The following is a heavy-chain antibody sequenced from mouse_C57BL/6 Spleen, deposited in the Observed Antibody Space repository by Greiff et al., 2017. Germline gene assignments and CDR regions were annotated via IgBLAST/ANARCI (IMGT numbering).Heavy chain of an antibody. J-gene: IGHJ3*01. CDR3: ARDYDYDGTSWFAY. CDR2: IYPGDGDT. V-gene: IGHV1-82*01. D-gene: IGHD2-4*01. CDR1: GYAFSSSW. Sequence: QVQLKQSGPELVKPGASVKISCKASGYAFSSSWMNWVKQRPGKGLEWIGRIYPGDGDTNYNGKFKGKATLTADKSSSTAYMQLSSLTSEDSAVYFCARDYDYDGTSWFAYWGQGTLVTVSA.